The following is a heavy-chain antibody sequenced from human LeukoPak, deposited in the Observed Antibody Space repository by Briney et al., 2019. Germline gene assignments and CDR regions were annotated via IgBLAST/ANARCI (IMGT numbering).Heavy chain of an antibody. J-gene: IGHJ4*02. D-gene: IGHD6-13*01. Sequence: PSQTLSLTCTVSGASINSGDYYWGWIRQPPGKGLEWIGSLYYSGSTYYNPSLKSRVTISVDTSKNQFSLKLSSVTAADTAVYYCARSIAAAGSLGYWGQGTLVTVSS. CDR2: LYYSGST. V-gene: IGHV4-39*07. CDR1: GASINSGDYY. CDR3: ARSIAAAGSLGY.